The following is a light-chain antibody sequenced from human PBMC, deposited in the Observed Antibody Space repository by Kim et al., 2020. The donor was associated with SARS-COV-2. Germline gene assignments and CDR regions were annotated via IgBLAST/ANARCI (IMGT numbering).Light chain of an antibody. J-gene: IGLJ1*01. CDR1: SLRSSY. V-gene: IGLV3-19*01. CDR2: GKN. CDR3: NSRDSNGNHRV. Sequence: SSELTQDPAVSVALGQTVRITCQGDSLRSSYASWYQQKPGQAPVLVIYGKNNRPLGIPDRFSGSSSGNTASLTITGAQAEDEADYYCNSRDSNGNHRVFGTGTKVTVL.